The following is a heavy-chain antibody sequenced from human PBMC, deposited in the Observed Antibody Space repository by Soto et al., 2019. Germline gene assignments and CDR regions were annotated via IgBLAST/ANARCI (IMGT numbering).Heavy chain of an antibody. V-gene: IGHV3-33*01. CDR2: IWYDGSNK. CDR3: ARELVAATGGMDG. CDR1: GFTFSSYG. J-gene: IGHJ6*02. D-gene: IGHD2-15*01. Sequence: QVQLVESGGGVVQPGRSLRLSCAASGFTFSSYGMHWVRQAPGKGLEWVAVIWYDGSNKYYADSVKGRFTISRDNSKNPLYLQMNSLGAEDAAVYYCARELVAATGGMDGWGQGTTVTVSS.